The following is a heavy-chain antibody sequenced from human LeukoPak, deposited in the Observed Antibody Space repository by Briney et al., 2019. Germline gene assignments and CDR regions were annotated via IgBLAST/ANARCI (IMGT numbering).Heavy chain of an antibody. Sequence: SETLSLTCAVYGGSFSGYFWIWVRQPSGKGLEWIGEISLDGSTTYNPSLKSRVTISVDTSKTQFSLKLTSVAAADTAVYYCVRRRKSNDNWGQGTLVTVSS. D-gene: IGHD1-14*01. J-gene: IGHJ4*02. CDR3: VRRRKSNDN. CDR2: ISLDGST. V-gene: IGHV4-34*01. CDR1: GGSFSGYF.